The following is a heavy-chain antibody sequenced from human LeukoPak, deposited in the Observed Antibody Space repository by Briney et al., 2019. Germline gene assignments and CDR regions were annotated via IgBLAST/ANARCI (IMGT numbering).Heavy chain of an antibody. V-gene: IGHV1-2*02. J-gene: IGHJ6*03. CDR1: GYPFTGYY. CDR3: ATGAQYGLRGVAYFYYMHV. CDR2: VNPRNGGT. D-gene: IGHD3-10*01. Sequence: ASVKVSCKASGYPFTGYYVHWVRQAPGHGLKWMGWVNPRNGGTHSAQKFQGRVSMTGDTSITTAYMELTGLTSDDTAVYYCATGAQYGLRGVAYFYYMHVWGTGTTVTVSS.